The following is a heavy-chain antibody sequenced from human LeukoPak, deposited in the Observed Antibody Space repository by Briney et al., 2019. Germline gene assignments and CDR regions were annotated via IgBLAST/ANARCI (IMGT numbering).Heavy chain of an antibody. CDR1: GYSISSGYY. J-gene: IGHJ6*03. CDR3: ARHVVEVVAAMDV. V-gene: IGHV4-38-2*01. Sequence: PSETLSLTCAVSGYSISSGYYWGWIRQPPGKGLEWIGSIYYSGSTYYNPSLKSRVTISVDTSKNQFSLKLSSVTAADTAVYYCARHVVEVVAAMDVWGKGTTVTVSS. D-gene: IGHD2-15*01. CDR2: IYYSGST.